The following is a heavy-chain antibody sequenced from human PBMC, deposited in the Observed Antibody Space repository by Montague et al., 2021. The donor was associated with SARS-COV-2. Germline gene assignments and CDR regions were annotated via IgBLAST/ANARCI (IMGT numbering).Heavy chain of an antibody. CDR2: LSYSGRP. D-gene: IGHD6-19*01. V-gene: IGHV4-59*08. Sequence: SDTLSLTRDFAGGSFRDYAWSWIRQPPGKRLEWIGYLSYSGRPIXNPSLESRVSISVDTSKNQFSLRLRSVIAADTAVYYCAGRLPQYTSGWYFDQWGQGTLVAVSS. J-gene: IGHJ4*02. CDR3: AGRLPQYTSGWYFDQ. CDR1: GGSFRDYA.